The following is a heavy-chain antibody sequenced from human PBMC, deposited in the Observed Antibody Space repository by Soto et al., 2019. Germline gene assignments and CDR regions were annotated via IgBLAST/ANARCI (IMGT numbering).Heavy chain of an antibody. CDR2: ISYDGSNK. D-gene: IGHD6-13*01. J-gene: IGHJ4*02. CDR1: GFTFSSYA. CDR3: ARCLAPVSAAGRDHDY. Sequence: GGSLRLSCAASGFTFSSYAMHWVRQAPGKGLEWVAVISYDGSNKYYADSVKGRFTISRDNSKNTLYLQMNSLRAEDTAVYYCARCLAPVSAAGRDHDYWGQGTLVTVSS. V-gene: IGHV3-30-3*01.